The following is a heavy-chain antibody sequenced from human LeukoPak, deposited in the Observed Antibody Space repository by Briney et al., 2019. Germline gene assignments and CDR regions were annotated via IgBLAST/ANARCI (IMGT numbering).Heavy chain of an antibody. V-gene: IGHV3-30*18. J-gene: IGHJ4*02. D-gene: IGHD1-26*01. CDR2: ISYDGSNK. CDR1: GFTFSSYG. Sequence: GGSLRLSCAASGFTFSSYGMHWVRQAPGKGLEWVAVISYDGSNKYYADSVKGRFTISRDNSENTLYLQMNSPRAEDTAVYYCAKDLLGEIEGFDYWGQGTLVIVSS. CDR3: AKDLLGEIEGFDY.